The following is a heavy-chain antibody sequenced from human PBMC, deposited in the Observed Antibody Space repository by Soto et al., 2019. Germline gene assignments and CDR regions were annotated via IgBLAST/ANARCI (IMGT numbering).Heavy chain of an antibody. CDR2: INSDGSSA. Sequence: EVQLVESGGGLVQPGGSLRLSCAASVFTFSNYWMYWVRQVPGKGPVWVSHINSDGSSANYADSVKGRFTIARDNAKNTLYLQMNSLRAEDTAGYYCVRRGYYDTSGYYGYYYYGMDVWGQGTTVTVSS. V-gene: IGHV3-74*01. CDR1: VFTFSNYW. D-gene: IGHD3-22*01. J-gene: IGHJ6*02. CDR3: VRRGYYDTSGYYGYYYYGMDV.